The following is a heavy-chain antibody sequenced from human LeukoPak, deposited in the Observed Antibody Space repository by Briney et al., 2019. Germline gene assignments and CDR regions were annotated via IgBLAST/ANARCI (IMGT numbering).Heavy chain of an antibody. J-gene: IGHJ4*02. Sequence: SETLSLTCTVSGGSISSGDYYWSWIRQPPGKGLEWIGYIYYSGSTYYNPSLKSRVTISVDTSKNQFSLKLSSVTAADTAVYHCARGDSSGYYWVYWGQGTLVTVSS. D-gene: IGHD3-22*01. V-gene: IGHV4-30-4*01. CDR3: ARGDSSGYYWVY. CDR2: IYYSGST. CDR1: GGSISSGDYY.